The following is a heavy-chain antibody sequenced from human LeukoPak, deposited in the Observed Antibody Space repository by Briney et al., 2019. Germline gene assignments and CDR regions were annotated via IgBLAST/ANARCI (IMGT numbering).Heavy chain of an antibody. D-gene: IGHD2-2*01. CDR2: INHSGST. CDR1: GGSFSGYY. Sequence: SETLSLTCAVYGGSFSGYYWSWIRQPPGKGLEWIGEINHSGSTNYNPSLKSRVTISVDTSKNQFSLKLSSVTAADTAVYYCASLKTPYCSSTSCYAHYYYYMGVWGKGTTVTVSS. J-gene: IGHJ6*03. V-gene: IGHV4-34*01. CDR3: ASLKTPYCSSTSCYAHYYYYMGV.